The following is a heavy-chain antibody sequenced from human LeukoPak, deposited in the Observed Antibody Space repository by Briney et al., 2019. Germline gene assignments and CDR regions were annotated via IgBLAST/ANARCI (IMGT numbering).Heavy chain of an antibody. D-gene: IGHD3-22*01. J-gene: IGHJ4*02. CDR1: GFTFRRYW. Sequence: GGSLRLSCAASGFTFRRYWMHWVRQAPGKGRVWVSRINSDGSFTTYADSVEGRFTISRDNAKNTLYLQMNSLRADDTAVYYCARDPNYDSSGYPFDYWGQGTLVTVSS. V-gene: IGHV3-74*01. CDR2: INSDGSFT. CDR3: ARDPNYDSSGYPFDY.